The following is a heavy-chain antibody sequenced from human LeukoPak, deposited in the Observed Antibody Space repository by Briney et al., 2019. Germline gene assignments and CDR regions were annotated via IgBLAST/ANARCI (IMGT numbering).Heavy chain of an antibody. D-gene: IGHD3-3*01. V-gene: IGHV3-23*01. CDR1: GFAFSSYA. J-gene: IGHJ4*02. CDR3: ATVPFYDFWSGYFPYIDY. CDR2: ISGRGDST. Sequence: GGSLRLSCTASGFAFSSYAMSWVCQAPGKGLEWVSAISGRGDSTYYADSVKGRFTISRDNSKNTLYLQMNSLRAEDTAVYYCATVPFYDFWSGYFPYIDYWGQGTLVTVSS.